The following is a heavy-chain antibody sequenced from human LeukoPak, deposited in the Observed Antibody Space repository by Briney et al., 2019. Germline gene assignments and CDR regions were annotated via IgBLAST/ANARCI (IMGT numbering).Heavy chain of an antibody. D-gene: IGHD1-26*01. CDR1: GFTFSSYS. Sequence: GGSLRLSCAASGFTFSSYSMNWVRQAPGKGLEWVSYISSSSSTIYYADSVKGRFTISRDNAKNSLYLQMNSLRAEDTAVYYCAREDRYSGSYYAFDIWGQGTMVTVSS. V-gene: IGHV3-48*04. CDR2: ISSSSSTI. CDR3: AREDRYSGSYYAFDI. J-gene: IGHJ3*02.